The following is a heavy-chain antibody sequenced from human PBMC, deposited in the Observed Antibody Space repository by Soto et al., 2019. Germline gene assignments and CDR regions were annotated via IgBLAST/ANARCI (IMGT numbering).Heavy chain of an antibody. D-gene: IGHD1-1*01. V-gene: IGHV1-8*01. CDR3: ARRAETNGWNGFGADKYYFDF. CDR1: GYTFTSYD. J-gene: IGHJ4*02. CDR2: MNPNTGNS. Sequence: ASVKVSCKASGYTFTSYDIYWVRQATGQGLEWMGWMNPNTGNSGYAQKFQGRVTMTSDTSISTAHMELSSLRSEDTAVYYCARRAETNGWNGFGADKYYFDFWGQGTLITVSS.